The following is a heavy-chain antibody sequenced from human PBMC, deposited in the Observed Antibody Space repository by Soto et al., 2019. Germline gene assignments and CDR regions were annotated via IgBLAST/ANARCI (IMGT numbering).Heavy chain of an antibody. CDR2: IYYSGST. D-gene: IGHD3-22*01. CDR3: ARVVVTTIIQFDP. CDR1: GGSISSYY. J-gene: IGHJ5*02. Sequence: QVQMQESGPGLVKPSETLSLTCTVSGGSISSYYWSWIRQPPGKGLEWIGYIYYSGSTNYNPSLKSRVTILVDTSKNQFSLKLSSVTAADTAVYYCARVVVTTIIQFDPWGQGTLVTVSS. V-gene: IGHV4-59*01.